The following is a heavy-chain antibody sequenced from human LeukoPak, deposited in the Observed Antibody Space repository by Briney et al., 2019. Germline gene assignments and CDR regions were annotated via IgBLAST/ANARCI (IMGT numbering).Heavy chain of an antibody. CDR2: IYYSGST. CDR3: ARAEWLGWFDP. CDR1: GGSISSGGYY. V-gene: IGHV4-31*03. D-gene: IGHD6-19*01. J-gene: IGHJ5*02. Sequence: SETLSLTCTVSGGSISSGGYYWSWIRQHPGKGLEWNGYIYYSGSTYYNPSLKSRVTISVDTSKNQFSLKLSSVTAADTAVYHCARAEWLGWFDPWGQGTLVTVSS.